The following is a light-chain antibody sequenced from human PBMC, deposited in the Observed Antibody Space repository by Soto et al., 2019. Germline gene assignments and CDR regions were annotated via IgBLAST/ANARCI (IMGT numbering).Light chain of an antibody. CDR1: SSDVGAYNY. CDR2: DVT. Sequence: QSALTQPRSVSGSPGQSVTISCTGTSSDVGAYNYVSWYQQHPGKAPKFMIYDVTKRPSGVPDRFSGSKSGNTASLTISGLQAEDEADYYCCSYAGSYTFAVFGGGTKLTVL. V-gene: IGLV2-11*01. J-gene: IGLJ3*02. CDR3: CSYAGSYTFAV.